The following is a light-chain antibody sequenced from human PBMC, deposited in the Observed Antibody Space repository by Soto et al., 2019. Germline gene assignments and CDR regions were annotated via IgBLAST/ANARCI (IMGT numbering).Light chain of an antibody. Sequence: QSVLTPPASVSGSPGQSITISCTGTSSDVGGYNYVSWYQQHPGKAPKLMIYDVSNRPSGVSNRFSGSKSGNTASLTISGLQAEDEADYYCSSYTSSILYVFGTGTKVTVL. CDR2: DVS. CDR1: SSDVGGYNY. J-gene: IGLJ1*01. CDR3: SSYTSSILYV. V-gene: IGLV2-14*01.